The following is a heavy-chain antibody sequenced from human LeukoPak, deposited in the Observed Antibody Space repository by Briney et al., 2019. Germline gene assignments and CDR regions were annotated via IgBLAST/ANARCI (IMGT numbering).Heavy chain of an antibody. D-gene: IGHD2-2*01. CDR1: GYTFTNYV. V-gene: IGHV1-3*04. CDR3: ARALSSTSLVSMDV. Sequence: GASVKVSCKASGYTFTNYVIYWVRQAPGQRLEWMGWINTGNGDTKYSKRFRGRVTVTRDTSATTAYMELSSLRSEDTAVYYCARALSSTSLVSMDVWGKGTTVTVSS. J-gene: IGHJ6*04. CDR2: INTGNGDT.